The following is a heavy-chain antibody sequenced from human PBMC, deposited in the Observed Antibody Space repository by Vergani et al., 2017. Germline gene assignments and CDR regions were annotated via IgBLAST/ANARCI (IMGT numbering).Heavy chain of an antibody. J-gene: IGHJ3*02. Sequence: EVQLVQSGAEVKKPGASLKISCTGSGYSFTSYWIGWVRQMPGKGLEWMGIIYPGDSDTRYSPSFQGQVTISADKSISTAYLQWSSLKASDTAMYYCARLHLHCSGGSCRTDDAFDIWGQGTMVTVSS. CDR2: IYPGDSDT. D-gene: IGHD2-15*01. CDR1: GYSFTSYW. CDR3: ARLHLHCSGGSCRTDDAFDI. V-gene: IGHV5-51*03.